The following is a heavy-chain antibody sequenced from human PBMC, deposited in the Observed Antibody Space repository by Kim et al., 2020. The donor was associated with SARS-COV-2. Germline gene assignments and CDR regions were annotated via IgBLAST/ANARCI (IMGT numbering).Heavy chain of an antibody. V-gene: IGHV1-46*02. CDR1: GFTFNGYF. D-gene: IGHD1-26*01. J-gene: IGHJ4*02. CDR2: INPRGDKR. CDR3: AREVRTGVGASNY. Sequence: ASVKVSCKASGFTFNGYFIHWVRQAPGQGLEWIGIINPRGDKRTYTQTLQGRLTLTRDTSTSTVYMELSSLASDDTAVYYCAREVRTGVGASNYWGQGTLVTVSS.